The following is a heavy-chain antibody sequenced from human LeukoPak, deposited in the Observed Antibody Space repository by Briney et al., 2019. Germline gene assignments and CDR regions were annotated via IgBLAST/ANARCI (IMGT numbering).Heavy chain of an antibody. Sequence: SVKVSCKASGGTFSSYAISWVRQAPGQGLEWMGGIIPIFGTANYAQKFQGRVTITADESTSTAYMELSSLRSEDTAVYYCARGGGYCSSTSCYTNWFDPWGQGTLVTVSS. CDR1: GGTFSSYA. J-gene: IGHJ5*02. D-gene: IGHD2-2*02. CDR3: ARGGGYCSSTSCYTNWFDP. CDR2: IIPIFGTA. V-gene: IGHV1-69*13.